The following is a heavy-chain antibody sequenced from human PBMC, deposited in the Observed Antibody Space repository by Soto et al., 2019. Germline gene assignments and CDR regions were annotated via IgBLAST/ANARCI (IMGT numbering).Heavy chain of an antibody. J-gene: IGHJ5*02. CDR2: ISSSSSTI. Sequence: EVQLVESGGGLVQPGGSLRLSCAASGFTFSSYSMNWVRQAPGKGLEWVSYISSSSSTIYYADSVKGRFTISRDNAKNSLCLQMNSLRDEDTAVYYCAREAIAVLNWFDPWGQGTLVTVSS. V-gene: IGHV3-48*02. CDR1: GFTFSSYS. CDR3: AREAIAVLNWFDP. D-gene: IGHD6-19*01.